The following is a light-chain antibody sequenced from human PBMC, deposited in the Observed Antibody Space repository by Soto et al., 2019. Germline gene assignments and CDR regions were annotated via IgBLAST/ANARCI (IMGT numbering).Light chain of an antibody. CDR1: RSVSSN. J-gene: IGKJ2*01. CDR2: GAS. V-gene: IGKV3-15*01. Sequence: EIVMTQSPATLSVSPGERATLSCRASRSVSSNLAWYQQNPGQAPRLLMYGASTRATGIPARFSGSGSGTEFTLTISSLQSEDFAVYYCQQYNNWPPYTFGQGTKLEIK. CDR3: QQYNNWPPYT.